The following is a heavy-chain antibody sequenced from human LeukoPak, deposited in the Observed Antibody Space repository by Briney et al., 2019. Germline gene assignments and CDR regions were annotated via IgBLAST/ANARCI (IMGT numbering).Heavy chain of an antibody. CDR1: GFTFTNYG. CDR3: ATIPYNWNEYFDDY. Sequence: PGGSLTLPCAASGFTFTNYGMHWVRQARGKGLEWVAYIASYGNYRDYVDSVRGRFSVYRENSKNTLYLQMDSLRAEDTAVYYCATIPYNWNEYFDDYWGQGTLVTVSS. D-gene: IGHD1-1*01. J-gene: IGHJ4*02. V-gene: IGHV3-30*02. CDR2: IASYGNYR.